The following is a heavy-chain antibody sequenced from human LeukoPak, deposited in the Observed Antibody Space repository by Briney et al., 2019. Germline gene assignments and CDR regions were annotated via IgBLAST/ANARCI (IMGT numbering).Heavy chain of an antibody. CDR1: GYTLTELS. CDR2: ISAYNGNT. CDR3: ARDIVVVPAAGQGNYYYYGMDV. V-gene: IGHV1-18*01. D-gene: IGHD2-2*01. J-gene: IGHJ6*02. Sequence: ASVKVSCKVSGYTLTELSMHWVRQAPGQGLEWMGWISAYNGNTNYAQKLQGRVTMTTDTSTSTAYMELRSLRSDDTAVYYCARDIVVVPAAGQGNYYYYGMDVWGQGTTVTVSS.